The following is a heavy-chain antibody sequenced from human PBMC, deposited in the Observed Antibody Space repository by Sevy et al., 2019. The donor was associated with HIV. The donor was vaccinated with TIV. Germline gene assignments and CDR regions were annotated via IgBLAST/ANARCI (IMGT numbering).Heavy chain of an antibody. CDR1: GFTFSSYW. CDR3: ARGVYSYGTWDWYFDL. CDR2: IKQDGSEK. Sequence: GGSLRLSCAASGFTFSSYWMSWVRQAPGKGLEWVANIKQDGSEKYYVDSVKGRFTISRDNAKNSLYLQMNSLRAEDTAVYYCARGVYSYGTWDWYFDLWGRGTLVTVSS. J-gene: IGHJ2*01. D-gene: IGHD5-18*01. V-gene: IGHV3-7*03.